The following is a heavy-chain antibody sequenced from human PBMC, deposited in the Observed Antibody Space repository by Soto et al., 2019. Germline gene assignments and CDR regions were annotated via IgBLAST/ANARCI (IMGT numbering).Heavy chain of an antibody. CDR2: ISYDGSNK. CDR3: ARERGGDCSSTSCYYGYYYYGMDV. V-gene: IGHV3-30-3*01. D-gene: IGHD2-2*01. CDR1: GFTFSSYA. J-gene: IGHJ6*02. Sequence: GGSLRLSCAASGFTFSSYAMHWVRQAPGKGLEWVAVISYDGSNKYYADSVKGRFTISRDNSKNTLYLQMNSLRAEDTAVYYWARERGGDCSSTSCYYGYYYYGMDVWGQGTTVTVSS.